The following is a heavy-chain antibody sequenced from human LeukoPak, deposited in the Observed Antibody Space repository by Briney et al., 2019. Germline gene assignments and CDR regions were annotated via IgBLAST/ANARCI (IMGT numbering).Heavy chain of an antibody. D-gene: IGHD2-21*01. CDR1: GFTFSSYA. CDR2: ISGSGGST. Sequence: GGSLRLSCAASGFTFSSYAMSWVRQAPGEGLEWVSAISGSGGSTYYADSVKGRFTISRDNSKNTLYLQMNSLRAGDTAVYYCARDRAKVIATLMEWGQGTLVTVSS. CDR3: ARDRAKVIATLME. V-gene: IGHV3-23*01. J-gene: IGHJ4*02.